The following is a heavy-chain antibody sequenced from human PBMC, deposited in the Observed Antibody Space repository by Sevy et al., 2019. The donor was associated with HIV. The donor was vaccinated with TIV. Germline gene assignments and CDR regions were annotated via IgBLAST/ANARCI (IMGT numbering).Heavy chain of an antibody. D-gene: IGHD2-15*01. J-gene: IGHJ3*02. CDR1: GGSISSSSYY. Sequence: SETLSLTCTVSGGSISSSSYYWGWIRQPPGMGLEWIGSIYYSGSTYYNPSLKSRVTISVDTSKNRFSLKLSSVTAADTAVYYCARHSGGRCYTCAFDIWGQGTMVTVSS. V-gene: IGHV4-39*01. CDR2: IYYSGST. CDR3: ARHSGGRCYTCAFDI.